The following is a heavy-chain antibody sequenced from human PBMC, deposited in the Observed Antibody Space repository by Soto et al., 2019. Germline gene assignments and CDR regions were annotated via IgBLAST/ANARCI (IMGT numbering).Heavy chain of an antibody. D-gene: IGHD3-10*01. V-gene: IGHV1-69*02. Sequence: GASVKVSCKASGGTFSSYTISWVRQAPGQGLEWMGRIIPILGIANYAQKFQGRVTITADKSTSTAYMELSSLRSEDTAVHYCARAVREELFIFDPWGQGTLVTVSS. CDR1: GGTFSSYT. J-gene: IGHJ5*02. CDR3: ARAVREELFIFDP. CDR2: IIPILGIA.